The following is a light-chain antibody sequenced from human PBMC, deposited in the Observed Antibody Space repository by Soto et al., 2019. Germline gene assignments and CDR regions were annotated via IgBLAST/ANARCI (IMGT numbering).Light chain of an antibody. CDR1: SEDVGGYNY. CDR3: SSYTSSNTLV. CDR2: EVT. J-gene: IGLJ1*01. Sequence: QSALTQPASVSGSPGQSITMSCSGTSEDVGGYNYVSSYQHHPGKAPKLLIYEVTNRPSGLSDRFSGSKSGNTASLTISGLQAEDEADYYCSSYTSSNTLVFGTGTKVTVL. V-gene: IGLV2-14*01.